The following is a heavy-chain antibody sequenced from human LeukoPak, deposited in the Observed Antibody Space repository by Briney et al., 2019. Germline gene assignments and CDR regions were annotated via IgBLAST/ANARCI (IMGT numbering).Heavy chain of an antibody. V-gene: IGHV3-48*02. D-gene: IGHD3-10*01. CDR3: ARAPMVRGVITHFDY. CDR2: ISSGSTTI. J-gene: IGHJ4*02. CDR1: GFTFSTYS. Sequence: GGSLRLSCAASGFTFSTYSMSWVRQAPGQGLEWVSYISSGSTTIYYADSVRGRFTVSRDNAENSLYLQMNSLRDEDTAVYFCARAPMVRGVITHFDYWGQGTLVSVSS.